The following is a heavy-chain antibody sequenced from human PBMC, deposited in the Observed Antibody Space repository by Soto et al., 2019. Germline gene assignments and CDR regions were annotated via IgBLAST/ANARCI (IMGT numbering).Heavy chain of an antibody. J-gene: IGHJ3*02. V-gene: IGHV3-30*18. CDR1: GFTLSSYG. Sequence: QLVESGGGVVQPGTSLRLSCVASGFTLSSYGMHWVRQAPGKGLEWVAAISYDGDDQYYGDSVRGRFTISRDNSKSTVCLQLNSLRAEDTGVYYCAKDRGHIAVAAITGGGDFPIWGQGTMVAVSS. CDR2: ISYDGDDQ. CDR3: AKDRGHIAVAAITGGGDFPI. D-gene: IGHD6-19*01.